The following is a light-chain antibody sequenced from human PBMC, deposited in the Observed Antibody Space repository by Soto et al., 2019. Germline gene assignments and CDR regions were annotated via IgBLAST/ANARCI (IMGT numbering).Light chain of an antibody. J-gene: IGKJ1*01. Sequence: EIVMTQSPATLSVSPGERATLSCRASQSVSSNLAWYQQRPGQAPRLLIYGASTRATAIPARFSGSGSETDFTLTISSLQSEDFAVYYCQQYNNWPRTFGQGTKVDIK. CDR1: QSVSSN. V-gene: IGKV3-15*01. CDR3: QQYNNWPRT. CDR2: GAS.